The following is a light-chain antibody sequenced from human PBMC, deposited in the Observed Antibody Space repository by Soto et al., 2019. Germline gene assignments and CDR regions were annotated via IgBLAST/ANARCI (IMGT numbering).Light chain of an antibody. J-gene: IGKJ1*01. Sequence: RVTQSPSSVSASVGDRVTITCQTSKDISSSVACYQQKPGKAPNLLIFSASALHRGFPPRFSGSGSGTTFTLNVSSLQTEDFTTYYCQQADSFPWTFGKGTRVEIK. CDR1: KDISSS. CDR2: SAS. V-gene: IGKV1D-12*01. CDR3: QQADSFPWT.